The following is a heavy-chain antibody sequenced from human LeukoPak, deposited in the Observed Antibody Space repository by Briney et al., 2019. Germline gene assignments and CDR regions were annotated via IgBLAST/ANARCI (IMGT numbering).Heavy chain of an antibody. CDR3: AKDLSGYDPTSDY. Sequence: PGGSLRLSCAASGFTFSNYAMSWVRQAPGKGLEWVSAISGSGGSTYYADSVKGRFTISRDNSKNTLYLQMNGLRAEDTAVYYCAKDLSGYDPTSDYWGQGTLVTVSS. J-gene: IGHJ4*02. D-gene: IGHD5-12*01. V-gene: IGHV3-23*01. CDR2: ISGSGGST. CDR1: GFTFSNYA.